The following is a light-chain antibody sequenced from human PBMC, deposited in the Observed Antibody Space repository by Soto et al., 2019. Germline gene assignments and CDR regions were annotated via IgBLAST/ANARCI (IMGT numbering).Light chain of an antibody. CDR3: QQSNSSPYT. CDR1: KSISSY. J-gene: IGKJ2*01. CDR2: GAS. Sequence: DIQMTQSPSSLSASVGDRVNITCRASKSISSYLNWYQHKPGTAPQLLIYGASRLQSGVPSRFTGSGSRTDFTLIINSLQPEDFATYFCQQSNSSPYTFGQGTRLEIK. V-gene: IGKV1-39*01.